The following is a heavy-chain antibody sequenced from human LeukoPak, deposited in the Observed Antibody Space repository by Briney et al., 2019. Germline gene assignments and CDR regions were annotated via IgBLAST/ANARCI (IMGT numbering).Heavy chain of an antibody. V-gene: IGHV3-7*01. J-gene: IGHJ4*02. CDR1: GFTFSSYW. Sequence: PGGSLRLSCATSGFTFSSYWMSWVRQAPGKGLEWVANIKQDGSEKYYVDSVKGRFTISRDNAKNSLYLQMNSPRAEDTAVYYCTTAGNYRFDFWGQGTLVTVSS. CDR2: IKQDGSEK. CDR3: TTAGNYRFDF. D-gene: IGHD1-7*01.